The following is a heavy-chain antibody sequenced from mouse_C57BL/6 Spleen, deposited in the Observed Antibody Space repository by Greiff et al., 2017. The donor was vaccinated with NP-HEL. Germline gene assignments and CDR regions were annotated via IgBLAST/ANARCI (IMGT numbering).Heavy chain of an antibody. Sequence: VQLQQSGAELVRPGASVTLSCKASGYTFTDYEMHWVKQTPVHGLEWIGAIDPETGGTAYNQKFTGKAILTADNSSSTAYMELRSLTSEDSAVEYCGVPVNFDYWGQGTTLTVSS. CDR3: GVPVNFDY. J-gene: IGHJ2*01. D-gene: IGHD2-12*01. V-gene: IGHV1-15*01. CDR2: IDPETGGT. CDR1: GYTFTDYE.